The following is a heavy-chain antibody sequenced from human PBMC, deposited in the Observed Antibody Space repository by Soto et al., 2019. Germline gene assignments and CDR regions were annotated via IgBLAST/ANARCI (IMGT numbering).Heavy chain of an antibody. V-gene: IGHV4-59*01. D-gene: IGHD3-22*01. Sequence: QVQLQESGPGLVKPSETLSLTCTVSGGSISSYYWSWIRQPPGKGLEWSGYIYYSGSTNYNPSLKGRVTISVDTSKNQFSLKLSSVTAADTAVYYCAGRASRYYYDSSGYFDYWGQGTLVTVSS. CDR3: AGRASRYYYDSSGYFDY. CDR2: IYYSGST. CDR1: GGSISSYY. J-gene: IGHJ4*02.